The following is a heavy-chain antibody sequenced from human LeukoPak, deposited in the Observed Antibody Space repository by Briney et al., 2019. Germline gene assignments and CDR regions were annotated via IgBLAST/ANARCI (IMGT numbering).Heavy chain of an antibody. Sequence: SETLSLTCTVSAGSISSGNYYWSWIRQPAGKGLAWIGRIYTSGSTNYNPSLKSRVTISVDTSKNRFSLKLSSVTAADTAVYYCAREPRLLRNWFDPWGQGTLVTVSS. CDR2: IYTSGST. CDR3: AREPRLLRNWFDP. D-gene: IGHD2-15*01. J-gene: IGHJ5*02. CDR1: AGSISSGNYY. V-gene: IGHV4-61*02.